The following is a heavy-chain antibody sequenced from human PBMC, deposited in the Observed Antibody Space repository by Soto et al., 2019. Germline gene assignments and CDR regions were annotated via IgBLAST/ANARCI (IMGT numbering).Heavy chain of an antibody. CDR2: TYYRSKWYN. D-gene: IGHD2-2*01. V-gene: IGHV6-1*01. CDR1: GESFSSNSAA. Sequence: SKPLSLNCDVSGESFSSNSAACTSIRKSPSRGLEWLGRTYYRSKWYNDYAVSVKSRITINPDTSKNQFSLQLNSVTPEDTAVYYCAKHQEVPAAADAFDIWGQGTMVTVS. CDR3: AKHQEVPAAADAFDI. J-gene: IGHJ3*02.